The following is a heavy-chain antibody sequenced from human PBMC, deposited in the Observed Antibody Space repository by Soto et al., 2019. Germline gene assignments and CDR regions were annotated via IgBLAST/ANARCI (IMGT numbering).Heavy chain of an antibody. J-gene: IGHJ4*02. CDR2: IGSRGESYAT. Sequence: GGSLRLSCTASGFTFGASALQWVRQASGKGLEWLGRIGSRGESYATTYDVSVKGRFTISRDDSKKTAYLQMNSLESEDTAVYYCAKGIWCTNTVCVDNWSQGTLVTVSS. D-gene: IGHD2-8*01. V-gene: IGHV3-73*01. CDR1: GFTFGASA. CDR3: AKGIWCTNTVCVDN.